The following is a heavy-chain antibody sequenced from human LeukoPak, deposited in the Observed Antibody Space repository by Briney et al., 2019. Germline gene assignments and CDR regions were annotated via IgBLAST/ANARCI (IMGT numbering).Heavy chain of an antibody. CDR1: GLTFSSYE. Sequence: GGSLRLSCAVSGLTFSSYELNWVRQAPGKGLEWVAVIWNDGSNKYYADSVKGRFTISRDNSKNTLYLQMNSLRAEDTAVYYCARDYGDYSSLWGQGTLVTVSS. CDR2: IWNDGSNK. CDR3: ARDYGDYSSL. J-gene: IGHJ4*02. D-gene: IGHD4-17*01. V-gene: IGHV3-33*08.